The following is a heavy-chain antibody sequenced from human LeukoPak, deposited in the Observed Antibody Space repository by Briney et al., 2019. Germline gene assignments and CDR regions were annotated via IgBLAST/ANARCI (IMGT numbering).Heavy chain of an antibody. CDR2: ISSSSTTI. Sequence: PGGSLRLSCAASGFTFSSYSMNWVRQAPGKGLEWGSYISSSSTTIYYADSVKGRFTISRDNAKNSLYLQMDSLRAEDTAVYYCARNSGSYYHYWGQGTLVTVSS. CDR3: ARNSGSYYHY. CDR1: GFTFSSYS. D-gene: IGHD1-26*01. J-gene: IGHJ4*02. V-gene: IGHV3-48*04.